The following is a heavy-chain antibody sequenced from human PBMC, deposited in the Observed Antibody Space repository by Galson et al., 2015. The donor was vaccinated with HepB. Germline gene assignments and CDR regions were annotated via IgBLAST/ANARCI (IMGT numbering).Heavy chain of an antibody. CDR1: GFTFSSYG. CDR3: ARKPGIAAAGSFDY. D-gene: IGHD6-13*01. V-gene: IGHV3-7*03. J-gene: IGHJ4*02. Sequence: SLRLSCAASGFTFSSYGMHWVRQAPGKGLEWVANIKQDGSEKYYVDSVKGRFTISRDNAKNSLYLQMNSLRAEDTAVYYCARKPGIAAAGSFDYWGQGTLVTVSS. CDR2: IKQDGSEK.